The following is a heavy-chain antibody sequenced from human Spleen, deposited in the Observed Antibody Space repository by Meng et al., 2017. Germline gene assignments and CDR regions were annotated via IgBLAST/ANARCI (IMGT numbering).Heavy chain of an antibody. J-gene: IGHJ4*02. Sequence: SETLSLTCTVSSGSISSGSFYWSWIRQHPGKGLEWIGYTYYSGHTFYNPSLKSRVTISVDMSKNQFSLKLTSVTVADTAVYYCARDGGYCSGGSCPVFDSWGQGTLVTVSS. CDR1: SGSISSGSFY. CDR3: ARDGGYCSGGSCPVFDS. V-gene: IGHV4-31*03. D-gene: IGHD2-15*01. CDR2: TYYSGHT.